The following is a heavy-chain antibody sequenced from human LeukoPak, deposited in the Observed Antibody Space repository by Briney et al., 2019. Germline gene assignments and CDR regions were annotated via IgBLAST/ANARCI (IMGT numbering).Heavy chain of an antibody. V-gene: IGHV3-73*01. CDR3: TRRVLRGYYYMDV. J-gene: IGHJ6*03. Sequence: GGSLRLSCAASGFTFSGSAMHWVRQAPGKGLEWVGRIRSKANSYATAYAASVKGRFTISRDDSKNTAYLQMNSLKTEDTAVYYCTRRVLRGYYYMDVWGKGTTVTVSS. CDR1: GFTFSGSA. D-gene: IGHD4/OR15-4a*01. CDR2: IRSKANSYAT.